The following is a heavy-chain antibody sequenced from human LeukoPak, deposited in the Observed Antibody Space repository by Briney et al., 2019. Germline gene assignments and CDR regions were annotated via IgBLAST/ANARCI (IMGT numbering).Heavy chain of an antibody. CDR3: ARLSHVSGRWFLDN. V-gene: IGHV3-7*02. CDR1: GFRHYNDW. Sequence: GGSLRLSCEASGFRHYNDWMTWVRQAPGKGLEWVADINEDGSKIYSLDSVKGRFTISRDNAKNSLSLQLHTLRAEETAVYYCARLSHVSGRWFLDNWGRGTLVSVSS. D-gene: IGHD3-10*01. CDR2: INEDGSKI. J-gene: IGHJ4*02.